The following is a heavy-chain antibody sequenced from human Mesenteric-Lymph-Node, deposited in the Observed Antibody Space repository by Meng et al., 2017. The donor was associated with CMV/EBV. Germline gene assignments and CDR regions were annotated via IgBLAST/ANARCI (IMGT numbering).Heavy chain of an antibody. J-gene: IGHJ4*02. CDR1: GSPRRTSGVG. D-gene: IGHD5-24*01. CDR2: IYCKDEN. Sequence: YGSPRRTSGVGWGCFVQPQGKALDLLPLIYCKDENRYSHPMKTRLTIPKDTSKTQVVLTMPNMDPVDTATYFCEHRRSRDGDNLPFDFWGQGTLVTVSS. CDR3: EHRRSRDGDNLPFDF. V-gene: IGHV2-5*01.